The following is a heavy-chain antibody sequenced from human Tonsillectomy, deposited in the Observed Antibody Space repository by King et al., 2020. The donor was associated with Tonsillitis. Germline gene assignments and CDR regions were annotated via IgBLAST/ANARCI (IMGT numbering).Heavy chain of an antibody. CDR2: IMPILGAT. Sequence: QLVQSGAEVKKPGASVKVSCKPSGGTISKFAISWLRQAPGQGLEWMGGIMPILGATNYTQKFQGRVTITADRSTDTVYMELSSLRSDDTAIYYCARASVGGHCTRTGCSHINYFDPWGQGILVTVSS. CDR1: GGTISKFA. D-gene: IGHD2-2*01. CDR3: ARASVGGHCTRTGCSHINYFDP. V-gene: IGHV1-69*06. J-gene: IGHJ5*02.